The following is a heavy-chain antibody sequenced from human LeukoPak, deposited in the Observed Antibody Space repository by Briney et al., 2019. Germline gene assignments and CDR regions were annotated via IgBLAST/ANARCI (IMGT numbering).Heavy chain of an antibody. CDR3: AGGGGIQRWSFFFDY. Sequence: SETLSLTCTVSGGSINSYYWTWIRQPPGKGLEWIGYIDYSGSTDYNSSLKSRVTFSLDTTNNQISLQLGSVAAADTAIDYYAGGGGIQRWSFFFDYWGQGTLVSVSS. CDR2: IDYSGST. J-gene: IGHJ4*02. V-gene: IGHV4-59*01. D-gene: IGHD5-18*01. CDR1: GGSINSYY.